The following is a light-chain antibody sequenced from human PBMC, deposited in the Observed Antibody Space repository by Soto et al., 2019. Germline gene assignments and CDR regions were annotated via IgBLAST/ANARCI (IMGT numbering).Light chain of an antibody. CDR2: DSS. V-gene: IGKV1-5*01. J-gene: IGKJ1*01. CDR1: QSVSWW. Sequence: DIQMTQSPSTLSAPLGARVTITCRASQSVSWWLAWYQQKPGKVPKLLIFDSSTLESGVPLRFSGSGSGTEFTLKISSLQPDDVATYYRQQYYNFRWTVGQGTKVDIK. CDR3: QQYYNFRWT.